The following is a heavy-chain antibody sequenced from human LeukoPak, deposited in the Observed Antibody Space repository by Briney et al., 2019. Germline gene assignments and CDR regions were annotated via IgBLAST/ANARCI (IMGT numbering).Heavy chain of an antibody. Sequence: GGSLRLSCAASGFSSSTYSMNWVRQAPGKGLEWVSYISSSNSPIYYADSVKGRFNISRDNAKNSLYLQMNSLRAEDTAVYYCARSGYCTSTSCLNGRGAFDIWGQGTRVTVSS. CDR3: ARSGYCTSTSCLNGRGAFDI. V-gene: IGHV3-48*04. J-gene: IGHJ3*02. CDR2: ISSSNSPI. CDR1: GFSSSTYS. D-gene: IGHD2-2*01.